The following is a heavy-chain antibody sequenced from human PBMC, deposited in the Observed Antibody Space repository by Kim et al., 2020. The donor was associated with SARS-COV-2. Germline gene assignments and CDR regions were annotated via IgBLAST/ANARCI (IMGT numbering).Heavy chain of an antibody. CDR2: INAGNGNT. CDR3: AGGSCIEVGQQLGGQLDY. CDR1: GYTFTSYA. J-gene: IGHJ4*02. Sequence: ASVKVSCKASGYTFTSYAMHWVRQAPGQRLEWMGWINAGNGNTKYSQKFQGRGTITRDTYASTAYMELSSLRSADTAVYYCAGGSCIEVGQQLGGQLDYWGQGTMVTVSS. V-gene: IGHV1-3*01. D-gene: IGHD6-13*01.